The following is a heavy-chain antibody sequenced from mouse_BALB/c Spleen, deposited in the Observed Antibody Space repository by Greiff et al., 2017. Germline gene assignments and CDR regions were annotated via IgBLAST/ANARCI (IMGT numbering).Heavy chain of an antibody. D-gene: IGHD5-1*01. CDR2: ISDGGSYT. Sequence: EVMLVESGGGLVKPGGSLTLSCAASGFTFSDYYMYWVRQTPEKRLEWVATISDGGSYTYYQDSVKGRFTISRDNAKNSLYLQVGSLKSEDTAMYYCARGREYDFDYWGQGTTLTVSS. CDR3: ARGREYDFDY. J-gene: IGHJ2*01. V-gene: IGHV5-4*02. CDR1: GFTFSDYY.